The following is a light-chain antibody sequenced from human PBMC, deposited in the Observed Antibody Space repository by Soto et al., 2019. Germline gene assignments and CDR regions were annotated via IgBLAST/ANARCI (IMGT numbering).Light chain of an antibody. CDR2: EVS. Sequence: QSVLTQPASVSGSPGQSITISCTGTSSDVGSYNLVSWYQQHPGKAPKLMIYEVSKRPSGVSNRFSGSKSGNTASLTISGLQAEDEADYYCGSYAGSRPYWVFGGGTKLTVL. CDR1: SSDVGSYNL. V-gene: IGLV2-23*02. J-gene: IGLJ3*02. CDR3: GSYAGSRPYWV.